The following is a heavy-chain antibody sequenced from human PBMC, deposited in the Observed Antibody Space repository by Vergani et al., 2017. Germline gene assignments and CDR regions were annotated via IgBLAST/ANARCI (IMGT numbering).Heavy chain of an antibody. V-gene: IGHV1-2*02. J-gene: IGHJ3*02. CDR2: INPNSGGT. CDR3: AGEGIPHMVVVTAMLDAFDI. Sequence: QVQLVQSGAEVKKPGSSVKVSCKASGGTFSSYAISWVRQAPGQGLEWMGGINPNSGGTNYAQKFQGRVTMNRDTSISTAYMELSRLRSDDTAEYYCAGEGIPHMVVVTAMLDAFDIWGQGTMVTVSS. CDR1: GGTFSSYA. D-gene: IGHD2-21*02.